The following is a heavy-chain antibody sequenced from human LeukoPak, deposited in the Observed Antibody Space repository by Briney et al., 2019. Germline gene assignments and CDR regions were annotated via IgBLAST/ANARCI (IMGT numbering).Heavy chain of an antibody. V-gene: IGHV4-39*07. Sequence: SETLSLTCTVSGGSISSSSYYWGWIRQPPGKGLEWIGSIYYSGSTYYNPSLKSRVTISVDTSKNQFSLKLSSVTAADTAVYYCARDWVTSSAGEAGYYFDYWGQGTLVTVSS. D-gene: IGHD3-22*01. CDR1: GGSISSSSYY. CDR2: IYYSGST. CDR3: ARDWVTSSAGEAGYYFDY. J-gene: IGHJ4*02.